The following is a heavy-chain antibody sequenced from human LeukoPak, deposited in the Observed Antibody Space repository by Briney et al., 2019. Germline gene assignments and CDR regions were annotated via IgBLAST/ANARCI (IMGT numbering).Heavy chain of an antibody. Sequence: GGSLRLSCAASGFTFDDYAMHWVRQAPGKGLEWVSGISWNSGSIGYADSVKGRFTISRDNAKNSLYLQMNSLRAEDTALYYCAKDGAAAGPEYFQHWGQGTLVTVSS. CDR1: GFTFDDYA. V-gene: IGHV3-9*01. J-gene: IGHJ1*01. CDR2: ISWNSGSI. CDR3: AKDGAAAGPEYFQH. D-gene: IGHD6-13*01.